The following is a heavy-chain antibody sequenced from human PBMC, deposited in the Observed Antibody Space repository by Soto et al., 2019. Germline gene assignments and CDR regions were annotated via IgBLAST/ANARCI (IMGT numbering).Heavy chain of an antibody. CDR2: IYYTGST. Sequence: TSETLSLTCSVSGASIRSGGYYWSWLRQSPGKGLEWIGHIYYTGSTFCSPSLKSRLTISLDTSKNQFSLDLRSVTAADTAMYYCARIEMASIKWGRGTLVTVSS. V-gene: IGHV4-31*03. J-gene: IGHJ4*02. CDR3: ARIEMASIK. CDR1: GASIRSGGYY.